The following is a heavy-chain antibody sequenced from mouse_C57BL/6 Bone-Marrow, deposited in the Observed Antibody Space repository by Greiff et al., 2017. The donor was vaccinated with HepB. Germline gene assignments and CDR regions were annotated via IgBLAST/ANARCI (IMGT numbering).Heavy chain of an antibody. CDR1: GYAFSSSW. J-gene: IGHJ3*01. D-gene: IGHD2-5*01. CDR3: ARLYSNYDGFAY. CDR2: IYPGDGDT. Sequence: VHLVESGPELVKPGASVKISCEASGYAFSSSWMNWVKQRPGKGLEWIGRIYPGDGDTNYNGKFKGKATLTADKSSSTAYMQLSSLTSEDSAVYFCARLYSNYDGFAYWGQGTLVTVSA. V-gene: IGHV1-82*01.